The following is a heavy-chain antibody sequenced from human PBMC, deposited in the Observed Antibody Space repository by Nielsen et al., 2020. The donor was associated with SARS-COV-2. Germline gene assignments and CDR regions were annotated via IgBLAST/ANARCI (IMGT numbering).Heavy chain of an antibody. V-gene: IGHV3-23*03. CDR1: GFTFSNFG. CDR3: ARDWELKTLYYYGMDV. J-gene: IGHJ6*02. CDR2: FYRSGSSA. D-gene: IGHD1-26*01. Sequence: GGSLRLSCAASGFTFSNFGMTWVRQAPRKGLEWLSSFYRSGSSADYAPSVRGRFTISRDDSKNTLYLQMNSLRAEDTAVYYCARDWELKTLYYYGMDVWGQGTTVTVSS.